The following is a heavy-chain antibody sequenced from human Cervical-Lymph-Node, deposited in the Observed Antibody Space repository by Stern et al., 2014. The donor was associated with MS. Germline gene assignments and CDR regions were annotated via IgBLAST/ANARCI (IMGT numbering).Heavy chain of an antibody. CDR3: SRDPVTIFGVDTTTYYYGMDV. Sequence: EVQLVESGGGVVQPGGSLRLSCAASGFDFSSYWMHWVRQAPGKGLVWVSRIKTDGSSTTYIDAVKARFIISRDNGKSTLYLQMNSLRAEDTAVYYCSRDPVTIFGVDTTTYYYGMDVWGQGTTVTVSS. V-gene: IGHV3-74*01. D-gene: IGHD3-3*01. J-gene: IGHJ6*02. CDR1: GFDFSSYW. CDR2: IKTDGSST.